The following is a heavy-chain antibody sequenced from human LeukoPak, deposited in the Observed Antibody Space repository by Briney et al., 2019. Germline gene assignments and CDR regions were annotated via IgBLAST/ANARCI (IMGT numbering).Heavy chain of an antibody. Sequence: GGSLRLSCAASGFSVTTNYMSWVRQAPGKGLEWVALIYTSGSTFYADSVMGRFTVSRDNSKNTLYLQINSLRAEDSAAYYCARDRAGTQSWVEFDLWGQGTLVTVSS. CDR3: ARDRAGTQSWVEFDL. D-gene: IGHD3-10*01. CDR1: GFSVTTNY. J-gene: IGHJ5*02. V-gene: IGHV3-66*03. CDR2: IYTSGST.